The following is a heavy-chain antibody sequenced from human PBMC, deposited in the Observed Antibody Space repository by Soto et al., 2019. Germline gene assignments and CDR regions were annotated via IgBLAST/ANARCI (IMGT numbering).Heavy chain of an antibody. D-gene: IGHD6-13*01. CDR3: ARVPSSWFAIDY. V-gene: IGHV3-53*04. J-gene: IGHJ4*02. CDR2: ISSGGST. CDR1: GFTVSSNY. Sequence: EVQLVESGGGLVQPGGSLRLSCAASGFTVSSNYMSWVRQAPGKGLEWVSVISSGGSTSYADSVKGRFTISRHNSKNTLYLQMNSLRAEDTAVYYCARVPSSWFAIDYGGQGTLVTVSS.